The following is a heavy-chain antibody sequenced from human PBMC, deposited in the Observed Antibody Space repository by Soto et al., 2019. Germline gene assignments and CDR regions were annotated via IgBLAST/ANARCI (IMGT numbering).Heavy chain of an antibody. J-gene: IGHJ4*02. D-gene: IGHD1-26*01. Sequence: ASVKVSCKASGGTFSSYAISWVRQAPGQGLEWMGGIIPIFGTANYAQNFQGRVTITADESTSTAYIELSSLRSEDTAVYYCARGVGSRRFASWGRGPLVTVS. CDR1: GGTFSSYA. CDR3: ARGVGSRRFAS. V-gene: IGHV1-69*13. CDR2: IIPIFGTA.